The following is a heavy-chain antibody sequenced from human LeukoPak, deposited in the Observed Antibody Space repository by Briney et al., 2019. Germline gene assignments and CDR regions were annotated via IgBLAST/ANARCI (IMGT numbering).Heavy chain of an antibody. V-gene: IGHV5-51*01. CDR3: ARPPDCSGGGCSFDY. J-gene: IGHJ4*02. D-gene: IGHD2-15*01. CDR1: GYSFSSYW. CDR2: IYPGDSDT. Sequence: GESLKISCKGSGYSFSSYWIGWVRQMPGKGLEWMGIIYPGDSDTRYSPSFQGQVTISADKSISTAYLQWSSLKASDTAMYYCARPPDCSGGGCSFDYWGQGTLVTVSS.